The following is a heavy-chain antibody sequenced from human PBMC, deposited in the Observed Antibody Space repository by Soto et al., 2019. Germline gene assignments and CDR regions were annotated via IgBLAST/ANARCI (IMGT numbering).Heavy chain of an antibody. Sequence: ASVKVSCKTSGYSFAGHYLHWVRQAPGQGLDWMGWINPNSGGTIYAQRFQGRVTMTRDTSISTAYMVLTSLRSDDTAVYYCARDSHYDILTGYSRNAFDMWGRGTVVTFSS. J-gene: IGHJ3*02. CDR3: ARDSHYDILTGYSRNAFDM. V-gene: IGHV1-2*02. D-gene: IGHD3-9*01. CDR1: GYSFAGHY. CDR2: INPNSGGT.